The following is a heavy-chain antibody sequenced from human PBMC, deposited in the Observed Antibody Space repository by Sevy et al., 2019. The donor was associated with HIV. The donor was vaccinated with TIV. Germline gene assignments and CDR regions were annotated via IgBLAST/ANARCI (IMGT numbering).Heavy chain of an antibody. Sequence: ASVKVSCKASGYTLNNYGISWVRQAPGQGLEWIGWITAYKDNTNYAQNFQGRVTMTTDTSTSTAYMELRSLRSDDTAIYYCTRVDPYYEFGDVWGQGTTVTVSS. CDR2: ITAYKDNT. J-gene: IGHJ6*02. D-gene: IGHD3-3*01. CDR3: TRVDPYYEFGDV. CDR1: GYTLNNYG. V-gene: IGHV1-18*01.